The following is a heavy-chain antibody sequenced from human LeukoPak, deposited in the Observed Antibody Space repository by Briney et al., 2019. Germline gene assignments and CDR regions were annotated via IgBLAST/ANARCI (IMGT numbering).Heavy chain of an antibody. CDR1: GGSISGTNW. D-gene: IGHD1-26*01. CDR3: SRESGPFCPFGY. CDR2: ISLAGQT. V-gene: IGHV4-4*02. Sequence: PSGSLSLTCGVSGGSISGTNWWSWVRQPPGQGLEWIGEISLAGQTNYNPSLNGRVTMSLDKSSNQLSLHLTSVTAADTATYYCSRESGPFCPFGYWGQGTLVIVSS. J-gene: IGHJ4*02.